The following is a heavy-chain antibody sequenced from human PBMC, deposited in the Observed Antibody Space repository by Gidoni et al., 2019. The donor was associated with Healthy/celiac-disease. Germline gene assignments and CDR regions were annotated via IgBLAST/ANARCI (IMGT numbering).Heavy chain of an antibody. D-gene: IGHD3-3*01. Sequence: EVQLLESGGGLVQPGGSLRLSCAASGFTFSSYAMSLVRQAPGKGLEWVSAISGSGGSTYSADSVKGRFTISRDNSKNTLYLQMNSLRAEDTAVYYCAKRDDFWSGYSLDYWGQGTLVTVSS. CDR2: ISGSGGST. CDR3: AKRDDFWSGYSLDY. CDR1: GFTFSSYA. J-gene: IGHJ4*02. V-gene: IGHV3-23*01.